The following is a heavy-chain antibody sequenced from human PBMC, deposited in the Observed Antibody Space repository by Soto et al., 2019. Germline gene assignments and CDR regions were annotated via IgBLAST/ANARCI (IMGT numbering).Heavy chain of an antibody. CDR2: IIPIFGTA. CDR1: GGTFSSYA. D-gene: IGHD6-13*01. Sequence: QVQLVQSGAEVKKPGSSVKVSCKASGGTFSSYAISWVRQAPGQGLEWMGGIIPIFGTANYAQKFQGRVTITADESTSTAYMELSSLRYEDTAVYYCARVIAAAGRYYYYYGMDVWGQGTTVTVSS. V-gene: IGHV1-69*01. J-gene: IGHJ6*02. CDR3: ARVIAAAGRYYYYYGMDV.